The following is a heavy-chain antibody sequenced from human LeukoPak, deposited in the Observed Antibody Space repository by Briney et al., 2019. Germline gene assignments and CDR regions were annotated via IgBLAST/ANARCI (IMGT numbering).Heavy chain of an antibody. CDR1: GGSISSSSYS. J-gene: IGHJ4*02. D-gene: IGHD7-27*01. Sequence: SETLSLTCTVSGGSISSSSYSWGWIRQPPGKGLEWIGSIYYSGSTYYNPSLKSRVTISVDTSKNQFSLKLSSVTAADTAVYYCARQNWAFDYWGQGTLVTVSS. CDR2: IYYSGST. V-gene: IGHV4-39*01. CDR3: ARQNWAFDY.